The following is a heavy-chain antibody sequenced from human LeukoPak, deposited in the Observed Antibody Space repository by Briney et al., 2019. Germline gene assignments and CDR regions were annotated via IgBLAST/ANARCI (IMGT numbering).Heavy chain of an antibody. CDR1: GYTFTGYY. Sequence: ASVKVSCKASGYTFTGYYMHWVRQAPGQGLEWMGRINPNSGGTNYAQKFQGRVTMTRDTSISTAYMELSRLRSDDTAVYYCARDRYYDSSGYYEYHYYYYMDVWGKGTTVTVSS. D-gene: IGHD3-22*01. CDR2: INPNSGGT. V-gene: IGHV1-2*06. J-gene: IGHJ6*03. CDR3: ARDRYYDSSGYYEYHYYYYMDV.